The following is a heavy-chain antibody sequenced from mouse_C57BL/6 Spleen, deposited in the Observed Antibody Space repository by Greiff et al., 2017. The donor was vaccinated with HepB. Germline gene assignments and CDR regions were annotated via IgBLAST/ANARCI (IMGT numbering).Heavy chain of an antibody. Sequence: VQLQQSGAELARPGASVKMSCKASGYTFTSYTMHWVKQRPGQGLEWIGYINPSSGYTKYNKKFKDKATLTADKSASTAYMQLSSLTSEDSAVYYCARGGSTMVTADAYWGQGTLVTVSA. V-gene: IGHV1-4*01. CDR1: GYTFTSYT. J-gene: IGHJ3*01. CDR2: INPSSGYT. D-gene: IGHD2-2*01. CDR3: ARGGSTMVTADAY.